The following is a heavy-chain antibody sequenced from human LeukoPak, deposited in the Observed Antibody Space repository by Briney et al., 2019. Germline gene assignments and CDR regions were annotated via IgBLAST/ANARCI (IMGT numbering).Heavy chain of an antibody. J-gene: IGHJ4*02. CDR3: AKDSGGYGDSLHFDY. D-gene: IGHD4-17*01. CDR2: ISYDGSNK. V-gene: IGHV3-30*18. CDR1: GFTFSSYG. Sequence: GRSLRLSCAASGFTFSSYGMHWVRQAPGKGLEWVAVISYDGSNKYYADSVKGRFTISRDNSKNTLYLQINSLRAEDTAVYYCAKDSGGYGDSLHFDYWGQGILVTVSS.